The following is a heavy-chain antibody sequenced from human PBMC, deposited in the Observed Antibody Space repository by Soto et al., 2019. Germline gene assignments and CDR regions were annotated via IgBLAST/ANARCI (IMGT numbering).Heavy chain of an antibody. CDR3: AKERSSGWSFDY. CDR1: GFTFSTHA. Sequence: EVQLLESGGGLVQPGGSLRLSCAASGFTFSTHAMNWVRQAPGKGLEWVSGISGSGDSTYYADSVKGRFTVSRDNSKNTLYLQMNSLRAEDTAVFYCAKERSSGWSFDYWGQGTLVTVSS. CDR2: ISGSGDST. V-gene: IGHV3-23*01. D-gene: IGHD6-19*01. J-gene: IGHJ4*02.